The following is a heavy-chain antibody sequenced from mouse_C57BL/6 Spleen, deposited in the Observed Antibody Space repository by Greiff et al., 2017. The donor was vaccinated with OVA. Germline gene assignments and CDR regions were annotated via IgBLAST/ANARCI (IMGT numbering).Heavy chain of an antibody. CDR1: GYTFTSYW. D-gene: IGHD4-1*01. CDR2: IDPSDSET. CDR3: ARGGELVDY. Sequence: QAQLQQSGAELVRPGSSVKLSCKASGYTFTSYWMHWVKQRPIQGLEWIGNIDPSDSETHYNQKFKDKATLTVDKSSSTAYMQLSSLTSEDSAVYYCARGGELVDYWGQGTTLTVSS. J-gene: IGHJ2*01. V-gene: IGHV1-52*01.